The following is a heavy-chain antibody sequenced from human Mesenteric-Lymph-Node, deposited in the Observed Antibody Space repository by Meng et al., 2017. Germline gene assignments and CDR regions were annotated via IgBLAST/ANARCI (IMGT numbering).Heavy chain of an antibody. CDR3: ARWGATLDY. CDR1: GFTFSDYY. V-gene: IGHV3-11*04. J-gene: IGHJ4*02. CDR2: VSKGSGSSE. D-gene: IGHD1-26*01. Sequence: GGSLRLSCAASGFTFSDYYMTWIRQAPGTGLAWVSYVSKGSGSSEWYADSVKGRFTISRDNAKSSLYLQMNSLRAEDTAVYYCARWGATLDYWGQGTLVTVSS.